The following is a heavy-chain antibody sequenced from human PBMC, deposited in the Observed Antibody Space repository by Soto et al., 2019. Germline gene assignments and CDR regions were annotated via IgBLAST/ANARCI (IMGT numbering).Heavy chain of an antibody. V-gene: IGHV5-10-1*01. CDR1: GYSFTSYW. Sequence: PGESLKISCQGSGYSFTSYWISWVRQMTGKGLEWMGRIDPSDSYTNYSPSFQGHVTISADKSISTAYLQWSSLKASDTAMYYCASPEEGDYYYYGMDVWGQGTTVTV. J-gene: IGHJ6*02. CDR2: IDPSDSYT. CDR3: ASPEEGDYYYYGMDV.